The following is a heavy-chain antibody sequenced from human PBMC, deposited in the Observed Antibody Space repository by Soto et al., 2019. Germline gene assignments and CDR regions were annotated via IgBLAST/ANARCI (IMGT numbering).Heavy chain of an antibody. Sequence: EVQLLESGGGVVQPGGSLRLSCEASGFTLRSYAMTWIRQAPGKGLEWVSLISANDVGTYYAESVKTRFTISTGQSRNTVYLQMDSLRADDTAIYYCAKAKNDYNWDNRPPFDYWGQGTFVTVSS. CDR2: ISANDVGT. CDR1: GFTLRSYA. V-gene: IGHV3-23*01. D-gene: IGHD1-20*01. J-gene: IGHJ4*02. CDR3: AKAKNDYNWDNRPPFDY.